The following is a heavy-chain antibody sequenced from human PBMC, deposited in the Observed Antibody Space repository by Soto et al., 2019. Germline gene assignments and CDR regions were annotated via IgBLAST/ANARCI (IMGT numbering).Heavy chain of an antibody. Sequence: VQLVESGGGVVQPGRSLRLSCAASGFTFSFYAIHWVRQAPGKGLEWVALLSYDGSSKYYADSVKGRFTISRDNSKNTLYLQMNSLRTDDTAVYYCAKDGARGSASYLLDSWGQGTLVTVSS. CDR3: AKDGARGSASYLLDS. CDR2: LSYDGSSK. J-gene: IGHJ4*02. D-gene: IGHD2-2*01. V-gene: IGHV3-30*18. CDR1: GFTFSFYA.